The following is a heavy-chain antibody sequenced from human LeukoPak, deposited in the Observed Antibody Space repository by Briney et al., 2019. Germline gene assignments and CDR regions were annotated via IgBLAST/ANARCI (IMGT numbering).Heavy chain of an antibody. V-gene: IGHV4-39*02. CDR2: IYYSGST. Sequence: SETLSLTCTVSGGSISSSSYYWGWIRQPPGKGLEWIGSIYYSGSTYYNPSLKSRVTISVDRSKNQFSLKLSSVTAADTAVYYCARDHEWQPLNYYMDVWGKGTTVTVSS. J-gene: IGHJ6*03. D-gene: IGHD1-26*01. CDR3: ARDHEWQPLNYYMDV. CDR1: GGSISSSSYY.